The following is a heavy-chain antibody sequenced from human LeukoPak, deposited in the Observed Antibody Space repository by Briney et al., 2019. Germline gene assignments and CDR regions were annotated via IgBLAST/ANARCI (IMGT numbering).Heavy chain of an antibody. CDR3: ARDRHKDYDSSGYSDAFDI. CDR1: GGTFSSYA. Sequence: SVKVSCKASGGTFSSYAISWVRQAPGQGLEWMGGIIPIFGTANYAQKFQGRVTITADESTSTAYMELSSLRSEDTAVYYCARDRHKDYDSSGYSDAFDIWGQGTMVTVSS. J-gene: IGHJ3*02. D-gene: IGHD3-22*01. V-gene: IGHV1-69*13. CDR2: IIPIFGTA.